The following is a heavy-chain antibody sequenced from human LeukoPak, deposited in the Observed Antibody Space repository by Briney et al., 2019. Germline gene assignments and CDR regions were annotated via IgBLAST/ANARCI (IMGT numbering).Heavy chain of an antibody. J-gene: IGHJ4*02. CDR3: ARISDFSRARFDY. D-gene: IGHD3-3*01. CDR1: GFTFSSYW. CDR2: IKQDGSEK. Sequence: GGSLRLSCAASGFTFSSYWMSWVRQAPGKGLEWVANIKQDGSEKYYVDSVKGRFTISRDNAKNSLYLQMNSLRAEDTAVYYCARISDFSRARFDYWGQGTLVTVSS. V-gene: IGHV3-7*01.